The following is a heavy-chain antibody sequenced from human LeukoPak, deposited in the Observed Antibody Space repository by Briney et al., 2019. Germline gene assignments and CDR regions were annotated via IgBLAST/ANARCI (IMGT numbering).Heavy chain of an antibody. D-gene: IGHD4/OR15-4a*01. V-gene: IGHV3-74*01. CDR3: ARDRRLWNMDV. CDR1: GLTFSSYW. Sequence: GGSLRLSCAASGLTFSSYWMHWVRQAPGKGLVWVSRINSDGSTTTYADSVKGRFTISRDNAKNTLYLQMNGLRAEDTAVYYCARDRRLWNMDVWGTGTTVTISS. J-gene: IGHJ6*03. CDR2: INSDGSTT.